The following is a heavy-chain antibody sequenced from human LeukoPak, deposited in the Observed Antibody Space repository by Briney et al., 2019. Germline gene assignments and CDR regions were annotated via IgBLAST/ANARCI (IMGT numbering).Heavy chain of an antibody. CDR2: ITNGGGDT. CDR3: AKGSSSSRPYYFDY. J-gene: IGHJ4*02. Sequence: PGGSLRLSCAASGFTFSSYAMSWVRQAPGKGLEWVSAITNGGGDTYHADSVQGRFTISRDNSKNTLYLQMNSLRVEDTAVYYWAKGSSSSRPYYFDYWGQGTLVTVSS. V-gene: IGHV3-23*01. D-gene: IGHD6-6*01. CDR1: GFTFSSYA.